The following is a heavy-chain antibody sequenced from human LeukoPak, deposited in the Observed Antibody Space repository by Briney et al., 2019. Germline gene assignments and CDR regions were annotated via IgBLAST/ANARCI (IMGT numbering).Heavy chain of an antibody. CDR1: GYSISSGYY. J-gene: IGHJ4*02. Sequence: SETLSLTCTVSGYSISSGYYWGWIRQPPGKGLEWTGTIYHSGSTYYNPSLKSRVTISVDTSKDQFSLKLISVTAADTAVYYCAREGYSSSQPGYWGQGTLVTVSS. CDR2: IYHSGST. D-gene: IGHD6-13*01. CDR3: AREGYSSSQPGY. V-gene: IGHV4-38-2*02.